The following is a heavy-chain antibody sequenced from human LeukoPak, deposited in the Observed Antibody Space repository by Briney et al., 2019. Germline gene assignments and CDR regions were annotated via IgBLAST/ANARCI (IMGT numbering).Heavy chain of an antibody. CDR2: IYYSGST. CDR3: VSQGS. Sequence: SGALSLTCDGSGGSISKTNWCGWVRQPPGKGLEWIGNIYYSGSTNYNSSLKSRVTISIDTSRQQFSLKLSSATAADTAVYYCVSQGSWGQGTLVSVSS. CDR1: GGSISKTNW. J-gene: IGHJ4*02. V-gene: IGHV4-4*02.